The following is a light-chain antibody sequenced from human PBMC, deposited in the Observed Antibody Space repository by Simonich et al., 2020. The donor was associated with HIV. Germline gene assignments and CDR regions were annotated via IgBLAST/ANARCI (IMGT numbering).Light chain of an antibody. J-gene: IGKJ2*01. Sequence: EIVMTQSPATLSVSPGERATLSCRASQSVSRNLAWYQQKPGQAPRLLIHGASTRATCIPARFSGSGSGTEFTLTISSLQSEDFAVYYCQQYNSYPYTFGQGTKLEIK. CDR3: QQYNSYPYT. CDR2: GAS. V-gene: IGKV3-15*01. CDR1: QSVSRN.